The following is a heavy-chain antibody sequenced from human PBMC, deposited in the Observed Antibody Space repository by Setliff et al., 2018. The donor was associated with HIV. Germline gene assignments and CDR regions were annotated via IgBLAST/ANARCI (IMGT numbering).Heavy chain of an antibody. CDR1: GGSISSSSYY. Sequence: PSETLSLTCTVSGGSISSSSYYWGWIRQPPGKGLEWIGSIYYSGSTYYNPSLKSRVTISVDTSKNQFSLKLSSVTAADTAVYYCARVVTHPYSRVVDAFDIWGQGTMVTVSS. J-gene: IGHJ3*02. CDR2: IYYSGST. V-gene: IGHV4-39*07. D-gene: IGHD3-22*01. CDR3: ARVVTHPYSRVVDAFDI.